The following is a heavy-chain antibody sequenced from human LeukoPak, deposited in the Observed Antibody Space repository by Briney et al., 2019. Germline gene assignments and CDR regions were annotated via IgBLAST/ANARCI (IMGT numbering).Heavy chain of an antibody. CDR3: AEDQSTLGFDY. CDR2: IWYDGSNK. V-gene: IGHV3-33*06. D-gene: IGHD2-2*01. J-gene: IGHJ4*02. Sequence: PGGSLRLSCAASGFTFSSYGMHWVRQAPGKGLEWVAVIWYDGSNKYYADSVKGRFTISRDNSKNTLYLQMNSLRAEDTAVYYCAEDQSTLGFDYWGQGTLVTVSS. CDR1: GFTFSSYG.